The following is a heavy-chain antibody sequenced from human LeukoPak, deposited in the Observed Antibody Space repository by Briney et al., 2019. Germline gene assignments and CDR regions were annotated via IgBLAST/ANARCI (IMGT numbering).Heavy chain of an antibody. CDR1: GGSFSGYY. Sequence: SETLSLTCAVYGGSFSGYYWSWIRQPPGKGLEWIGEINHSGSANYNPSLKSRVTISVDTSKNQFSLKLSSVTAADTAVYYCARDLRRDAFDIWGQGTMVTLSS. CDR3: ARDLRRDAFDI. J-gene: IGHJ3*02. CDR2: INHSGSA. V-gene: IGHV4-34*01.